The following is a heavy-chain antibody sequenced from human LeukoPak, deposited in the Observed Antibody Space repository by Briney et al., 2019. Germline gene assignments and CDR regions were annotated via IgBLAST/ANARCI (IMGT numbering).Heavy chain of an antibody. V-gene: IGHV3-30*03. CDR1: GFTIRIYG. CDR3: ARVGLSDCDDY. CDR2: ISHDGGAK. J-gene: IGHJ4*02. D-gene: IGHD2-21*02. Sequence: GGSLRLSCAVSGFTIRIYGMHWVRQAPGKGLEWVAMISHDGGAKYYGDSVKGRFTISRDDSKNSLYLQMNSLRAEDTAVYYCARVGLSDCDDYWGQGTLVTVSS.